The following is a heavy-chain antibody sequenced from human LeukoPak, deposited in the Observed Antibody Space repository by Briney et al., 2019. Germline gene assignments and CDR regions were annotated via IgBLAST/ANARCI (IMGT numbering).Heavy chain of an antibody. J-gene: IGHJ4*02. CDR2: IYSGGST. CDR1: GFTVSSNY. D-gene: IGHD5-12*01. CDR3: ARDSVDRGFDY. V-gene: IGHV3-53*01. Sequence: GGSLRPSCAASGFTVSSNYMSWVRQAPGKGLEWVSVIYSGGSTYYADSVKGRFTISRDNSKNTLYLQMNSLRAEDTAVYYCARDSVDRGFDYWGQGTLVTVSS.